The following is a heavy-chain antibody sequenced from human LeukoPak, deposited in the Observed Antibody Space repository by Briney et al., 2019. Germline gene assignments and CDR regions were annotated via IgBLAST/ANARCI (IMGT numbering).Heavy chain of an antibody. CDR3: AKDRTGSSLSN. CDR1: GFTLSNHW. Sequence: PGGSLRLSCAASGFTLSNHWMTWVRQAPGKGLEWVSAISGSGGSTYYADSVKGRFTISRDNSKNTLYLQMNSLRAEDTAVYYCAKDRTGSSLSNWGQGTLVTVSS. J-gene: IGHJ4*02. V-gene: IGHV3-23*01. D-gene: IGHD6-6*01. CDR2: ISGSGGST.